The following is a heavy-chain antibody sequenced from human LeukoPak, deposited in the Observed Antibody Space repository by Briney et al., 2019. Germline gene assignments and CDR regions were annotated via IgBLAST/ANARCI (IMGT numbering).Heavy chain of an antibody. V-gene: IGHV1-69*05. D-gene: IGHD6-6*01. CDR3: ARAPVAASQDYYYYYMDV. CDR1: GGTFSSYA. Sequence: GASVKVSCKASGGTFSSYAISWVRQAPGQGLGWMGGIIPIFGTANYAQKFQGRVTITTDESTSTTYMELSSLRSEDTAVYYCARAPVAASQDYYYYYMDVWGKGTTVTVSS. J-gene: IGHJ6*03. CDR2: IIPIFGTA.